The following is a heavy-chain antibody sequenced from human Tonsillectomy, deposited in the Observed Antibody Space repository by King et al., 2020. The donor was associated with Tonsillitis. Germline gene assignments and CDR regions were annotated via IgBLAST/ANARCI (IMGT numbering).Heavy chain of an antibody. CDR1: GGSFSGYY. CDR2: INHSGRT. V-gene: IGHV4-34*01. Sequence: VQLQQWGAGLLKPSETLSLTCAVYGGSFSGYYWSWIRQPPGKGLEWIGEINHSGRTNYNPSLKSRVTISVDTSKNPFSLKLSSVTAADTAVYYCARYFGSYELDPWGQGTLVTVSS. CDR3: ARYFGSYELDP. D-gene: IGHD2-21*01. J-gene: IGHJ5*02.